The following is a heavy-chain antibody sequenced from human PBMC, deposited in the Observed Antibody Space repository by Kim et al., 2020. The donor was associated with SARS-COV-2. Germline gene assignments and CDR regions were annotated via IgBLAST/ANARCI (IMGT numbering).Heavy chain of an antibody. J-gene: IGHJ6*01. CDR1: GFTFSSYA. Sequence: GGSLRLSCAASGFTFSSYAMHWVRQAPGKGLXXVAVXXYDGXNKYYAXSVKGRXXISRXXSKNXRYLXXNSLXXADTXLYYXXRDQXXTMVXETSXXVWGXXTT. V-gene: IGHV3-30*01. CDR3: XRDQXXTMVXETSXXV. CDR2: XXYDGXNK. D-gene: IGHD3-10*01.